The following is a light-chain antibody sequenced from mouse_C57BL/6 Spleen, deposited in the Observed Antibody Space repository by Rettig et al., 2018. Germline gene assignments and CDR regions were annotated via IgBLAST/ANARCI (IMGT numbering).Light chain of an antibody. J-gene: IGKJ5*01. CDR1: QSIGTS. V-gene: IGKV5-48*01. CDR2: YAS. CDR3: QQSNSWPLT. Sequence: DILLTQSPAILSVSPGERVSFSCRASQSIGTSIHWYQQRTNGSPRLLIKYASESISGIPSRFSGSGSGTDFTLSINSVESEDIADYYRQQSNSWPLTFGAGTKLELK.